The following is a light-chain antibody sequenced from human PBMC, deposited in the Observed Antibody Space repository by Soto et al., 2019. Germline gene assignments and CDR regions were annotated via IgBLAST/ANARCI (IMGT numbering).Light chain of an antibody. Sequence: QSVLTQPASVSGSPGQSITISCTGTNDDVGGYNFVSWFQQHPGKAPKLIISEVSNRPSGVSSRFSGSKSGNTASLTISGLQAGDEADYYCNSYTTSSTWVFGVGTKLTVL. J-gene: IGLJ3*02. V-gene: IGLV2-14*01. CDR2: EVS. CDR3: NSYTTSSTWV. CDR1: NDDVGGYNF.